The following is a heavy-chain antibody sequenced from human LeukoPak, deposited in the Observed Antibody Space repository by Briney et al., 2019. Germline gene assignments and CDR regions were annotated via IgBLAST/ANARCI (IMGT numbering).Heavy chain of an antibody. V-gene: IGHV4-34*01. J-gene: IGHJ4*02. CDR3: VRDYDILTGRDY. CDR2: INHSGST. Sequence: KPSETLSLTCTVSGGSITDYYWGWIRQPPGKGLEWIGEINHSGSTNYNPSLKSRVTISVDTSKNQFSLKLSSVTAADTAVYYCVRDYDILTGRDYWGQGTLVTVSS. D-gene: IGHD3-9*01. CDR1: GGSITDYY.